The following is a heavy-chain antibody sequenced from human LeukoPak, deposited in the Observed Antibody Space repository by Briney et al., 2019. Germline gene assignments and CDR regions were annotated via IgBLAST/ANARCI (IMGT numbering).Heavy chain of an antibody. CDR1: GFTLRTYW. CDR3: VGEAVHPVTAVAGIMFHHFGMDV. CDR2: LNGDATIE. V-gene: IGHV3-74*01. J-gene: IGHJ6*02. Sequence: PGGSLRLSCAASGFTLRTYWMHWVRQVPRKGLVWVSRLNGDATIEEYADSVKGRFTISRDNAKNTLYLQMNTLGAEDTAVYFCVGEAVHPVTAVAGIMFHHFGMDVWGQGTTVTVSS. D-gene: IGHD6-19*01.